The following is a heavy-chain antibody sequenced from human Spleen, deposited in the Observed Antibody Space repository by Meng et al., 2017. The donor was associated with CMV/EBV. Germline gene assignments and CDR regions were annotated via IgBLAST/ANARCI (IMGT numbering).Heavy chain of an antibody. CDR3: AHGELNV. CDR1: GFSLSTSGVG. D-gene: IGHD1-26*01. CDR2: IYWDDDK. J-gene: IGHJ4*02. Sequence: QITLKDSCPTLVKPTQTLTMTCTFSGFSLSTSGVGVGWIRQPPGKALEWLALIYWDDDKRYSPSLKSRLTIPKDTSKNQVVLTMTNMDPVYTATYYCAHGELNVWGQGTLVTVSS. V-gene: IGHV2-5*02.